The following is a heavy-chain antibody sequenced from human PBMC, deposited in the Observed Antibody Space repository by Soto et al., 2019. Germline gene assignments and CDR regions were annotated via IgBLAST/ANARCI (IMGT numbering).Heavy chain of an antibody. CDR2: IWNDGSNS. CDR1: GFTFNNYD. J-gene: IGHJ6*02. CDR3: ARRQIPPPTRGAANARGGMDV. Sequence: QVQLVESGGGVVQPGRSLRLSCAASGFTFNNYDMHWVRQAPGKGLEWLAVIWNDGSNSSYANSVKGRFTISRDNSKNTLEPQMGSLRAEEKAVYYCARRQIPPPTRGAANARGGMDVWGQGTTVTVSS. D-gene: IGHD6-13*01. V-gene: IGHV3-33*01.